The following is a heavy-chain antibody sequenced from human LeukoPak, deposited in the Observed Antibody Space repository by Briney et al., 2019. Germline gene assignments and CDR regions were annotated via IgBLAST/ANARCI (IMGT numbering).Heavy chain of an antibody. V-gene: IGHV2-70*11. CDR1: GFPLSTSGMC. CDR3: ARTPVDYSRGAFDY. Sequence: SGPTLVNPTQTLTLTCTFSGFPLSTSGMCVSWIRQPPGKALEWLARIDWDDDKYYSTSLKTRLTISKDTSKNQVVLTMTNMDPVDTATYYCARTPVDYSRGAFDYWGQGTLVTVSS. D-gene: IGHD4/OR15-4a*01. J-gene: IGHJ4*02. CDR2: IDWDDDK.